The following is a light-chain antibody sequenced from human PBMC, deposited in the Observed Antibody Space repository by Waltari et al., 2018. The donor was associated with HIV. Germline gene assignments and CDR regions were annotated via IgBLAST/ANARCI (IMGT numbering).Light chain of an antibody. CDR1: QNIGGTY. CDR3: QQYDTSFT. Sequence: EIVLTQSPGTLSLSPGERATLSCTASQNIGGTYLAWYQHKPGPAPRLLIYGASSRATDIPDRFSGSGSGTDFTLTISRLEPEDFAVYYCQQYDTSFTFGGGTKVEIK. J-gene: IGKJ4*01. V-gene: IGKV3-20*01. CDR2: GAS.